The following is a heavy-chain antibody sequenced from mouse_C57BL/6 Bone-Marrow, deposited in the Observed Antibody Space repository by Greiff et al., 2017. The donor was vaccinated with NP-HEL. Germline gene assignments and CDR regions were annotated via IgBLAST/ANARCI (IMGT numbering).Heavy chain of an antibody. V-gene: IGHV1-53*01. CDR2: INPNNGGT. D-gene: IGHD3-2*02. J-gene: IGHJ2*01. Sequence: QVQLQQPGTELVKPGASVKLSCKASGYTFTSYWMHWLKQRPGQGLEWIGNINPNNGGTNDNEQFKTKATLTVDKSSSTAYMQLSSLTSEDSAVYYCASDSGYAFDYWGQGTTLTVSS. CDR3: ASDSGYAFDY. CDR1: GYTFTSYW.